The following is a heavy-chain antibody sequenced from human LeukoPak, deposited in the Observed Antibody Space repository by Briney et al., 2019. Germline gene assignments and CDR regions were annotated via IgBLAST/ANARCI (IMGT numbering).Heavy chain of an antibody. Sequence: QPGGSLRLSCAASGFTFSSFAMHWVRQAPGKGLEWVAVISYDGSDKFYADSVKGRFTISRDDSKNTLYLQMNSLRAEDTAVYYCARARVWFGELLSPLDYWGQGTLVTVSS. D-gene: IGHD3-10*01. V-gene: IGHV3-30-3*01. CDR3: ARARVWFGELLSPLDY. J-gene: IGHJ4*02. CDR2: ISYDGSDK. CDR1: GFTFSSFA.